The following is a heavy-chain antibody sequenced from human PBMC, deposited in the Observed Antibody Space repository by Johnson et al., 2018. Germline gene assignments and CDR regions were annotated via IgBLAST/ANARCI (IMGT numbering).Heavy chain of an antibody. CDR2: IYYSGST. CDR3: ARVTGTPPPIYYYYYLDG. Sequence: QVQLQESGPGLVKPSETLSLTCTVSGGSISSYYWSWIRQPPGKGLEWIGYIYYSGSTNYNPSLQSRVTISVDTPKTPFSLKLSSVTAADTALYYCARVTGTPPPIYYYYYLDGWGNGTTVTVSS. V-gene: IGHV4-59*01. D-gene: IGHD1-7*01. J-gene: IGHJ6*03. CDR1: GGSISSYY.